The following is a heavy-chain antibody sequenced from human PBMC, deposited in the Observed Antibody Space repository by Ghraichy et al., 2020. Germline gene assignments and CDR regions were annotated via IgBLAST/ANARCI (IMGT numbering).Heavy chain of an antibody. Sequence: LSLTCAASGFTFSSYAMSWVRQAPGKGLEWVSAISGSGGSTYYADSVKGRFTISRDNSKNTLYLQMNSLRAEDTAVYYCANIWFGETGSAFDIWGQGTMVTVSS. D-gene: IGHD3-10*01. V-gene: IGHV3-23*01. CDR2: ISGSGGST. CDR1: GFTFSSYA. J-gene: IGHJ3*02. CDR3: ANIWFGETGSAFDI.